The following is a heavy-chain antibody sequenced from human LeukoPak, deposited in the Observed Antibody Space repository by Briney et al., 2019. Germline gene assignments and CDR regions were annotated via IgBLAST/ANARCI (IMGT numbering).Heavy chain of an antibody. Sequence: PGGPLRLSCAASGFTFSSYSMNWVRQAPGKGLEWVSSISSSSSYIYYADSVKGRFTISRDNAKNSLYLQMNSLRAEDTAVYYCARDPSSQSPIDYWGQGTLVTVSS. V-gene: IGHV3-21*01. CDR2: ISSSSSYI. D-gene: IGHD6-13*01. J-gene: IGHJ4*02. CDR3: ARDPSSQSPIDY. CDR1: GFTFSSYS.